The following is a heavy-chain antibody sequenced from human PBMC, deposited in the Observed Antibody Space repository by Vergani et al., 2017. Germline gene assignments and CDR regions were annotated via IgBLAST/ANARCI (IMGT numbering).Heavy chain of an antibody. CDR2: ISGSGGST. V-gene: IGHV3-23*01. J-gene: IGHJ4*02. CDR1: GFTFSSYA. Sequence: EVQLLESGGGLVQPGGSLRLSCAASGFTFSSYAMSWVRQAPGKGLEWVSAISGSGGSTYYADSVTGRFTISRDNAKNSLYLQMNSLRAEDTAVYYCAREGGYSGYWSDYWGQGTLVTVSS. D-gene: IGHD5-12*01. CDR3: AREGGYSGYWSDY.